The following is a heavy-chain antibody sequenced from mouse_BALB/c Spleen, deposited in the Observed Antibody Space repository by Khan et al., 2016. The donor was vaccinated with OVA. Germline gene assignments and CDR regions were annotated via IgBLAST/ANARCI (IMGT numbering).Heavy chain of an antibody. Sequence: EVQLQESGPSLVKPSQTLSLTCSVTGDSITSGYWSWIRKFPGNKLEYMGYMIYNGYTAYNPSLKSRLAITRHTSKNQYYLQLNSVTTEDTAAYYCARSTYRYAFAYWGQGTLVTVSA. J-gene: IGHJ3*01. V-gene: IGHV3-8*02. CDR2: MIYNGYT. D-gene: IGHD2-14*01. CDR3: ARSTYRYAFAY. CDR1: GDSITSGY.